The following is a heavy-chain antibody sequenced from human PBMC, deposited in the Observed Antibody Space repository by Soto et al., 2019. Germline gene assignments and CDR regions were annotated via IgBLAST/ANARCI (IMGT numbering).Heavy chain of an antibody. CDR2: IYWDDAK. V-gene: IGHV2-5*02. Sequence: QITLKESGPTLVKPTQTLTLTCTFSGFSLSTSGVVVGWIRQPPGTALEWLSLIYWDDAKRYSPSLKSRLTITKDTSNSQVLLRVTSMDPVDASTYCCAHIGLFSNLLLMRYAIEHYFACWGQGTLVTVSS. CDR1: GFSLSTSGVV. D-gene: IGHD2-8*01. CDR3: AHIGLFSNLLLMRYAIEHYFAC. J-gene: IGHJ4*02.